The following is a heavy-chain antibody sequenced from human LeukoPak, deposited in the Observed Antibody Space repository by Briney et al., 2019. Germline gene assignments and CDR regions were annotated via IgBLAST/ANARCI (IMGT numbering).Heavy chain of an antibody. J-gene: IGHJ4*02. V-gene: IGHV5-51*01. CDR3: ARIGTYAEFDY. CDR2: INPADSDT. CDR1: GYSFTTYW. Sequence: GESLKISCKGCGYSFTTYWIGWVRQMPGKGLDWMGIINPADSDTRYSPSFQGQVTISADNSISTAYLQWTSLRAPGTAMYYCARIGTYAEFDYWGQGSLVTVSS. D-gene: IGHD6-13*01.